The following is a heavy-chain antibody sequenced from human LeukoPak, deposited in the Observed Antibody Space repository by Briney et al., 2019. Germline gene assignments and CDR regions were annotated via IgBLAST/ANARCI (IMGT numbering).Heavy chain of an antibody. D-gene: IGHD4-17*01. CDR1: GFIFSSYT. CDR2: ISSSSTYI. Sequence: GGSLRLSCAASGFIFSSYTMNWVRQAPGKGLEWVSSISSSSTYIYYADSLKGRFTISRDNAMNSLYLHINSLRAEDTAVYYCAREGYYGDYASDYWGQGTLVTVSS. J-gene: IGHJ4*02. V-gene: IGHV3-21*01. CDR3: AREGYYGDYASDY.